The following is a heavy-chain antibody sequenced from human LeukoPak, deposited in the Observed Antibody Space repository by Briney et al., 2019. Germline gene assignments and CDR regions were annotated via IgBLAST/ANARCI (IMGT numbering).Heavy chain of an antibody. Sequence: GGSLRLSCAASGFTLSSYWMSWVRQAPGKGLEWVANIKEDGSEKYYVDSVKGRFTISRDNAQNSVYLHMNSLTAEDTALYYCARDWVAGVPFDAFDIWGQGTMVSVSS. CDR3: ARDWVAGVPFDAFDI. D-gene: IGHD3-10*01. CDR2: IKEDGSEK. CDR1: GFTLSSYW. V-gene: IGHV3-7*03. J-gene: IGHJ3*02.